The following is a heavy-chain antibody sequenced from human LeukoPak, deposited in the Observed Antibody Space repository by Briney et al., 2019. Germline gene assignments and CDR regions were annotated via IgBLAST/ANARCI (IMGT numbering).Heavy chain of an antibody. J-gene: IGHJ6*03. Sequence: KPSETLSLTCSVSGGSISSYYWSWIRQPPGKGLEWIGYIYYSGSTNYNPSLKSRVTISVDTSKNQFSLKLSSVTAADTAVYYCARASGYTSGYYMDVWGKGTTVTISS. V-gene: IGHV4-59*12. CDR1: GGSISSYY. D-gene: IGHD6-19*01. CDR2: IYYSGST. CDR3: ARASGYTSGYYMDV.